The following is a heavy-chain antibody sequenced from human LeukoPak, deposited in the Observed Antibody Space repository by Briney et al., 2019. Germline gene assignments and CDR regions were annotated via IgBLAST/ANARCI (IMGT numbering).Heavy chain of an antibody. CDR1: GFTFSEYW. CDR3: ARSGRGVDSFYFYMDV. CDR2: IKQDGSEKQDGSEK. Sequence: GGSLRLSCAASGFTFSEYWMSWVRQAPGKGLEWVANIKQDGSEKQDGSEKNDVDKVKGRFTIARDNDTNSLYMQMISLRAEDTAVYYCARSGRGVDSFYFYMDVWGKGTTVTVSS. D-gene: IGHD3-10*01. J-gene: IGHJ6*03. V-gene: IGHV3-7*01.